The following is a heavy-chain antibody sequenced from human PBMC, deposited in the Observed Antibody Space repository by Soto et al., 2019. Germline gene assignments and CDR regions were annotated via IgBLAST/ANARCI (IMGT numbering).Heavy chain of an antibody. CDR3: ARSRWLFGNFDY. V-gene: IGHV4-31*03. CDR1: GGSISSGGYY. J-gene: IGHJ4*02. Sequence: TVSGGSISSGGYYWSWIRQHPGKGLEWIGYIYYSGSTYYNPSLKSRVTISVDTSKNQFSLKLSSVTAADTAVYYCARSRWLFGNFDYWGQGTLVTVSS. D-gene: IGHD3-22*01. CDR2: IYYSGST.